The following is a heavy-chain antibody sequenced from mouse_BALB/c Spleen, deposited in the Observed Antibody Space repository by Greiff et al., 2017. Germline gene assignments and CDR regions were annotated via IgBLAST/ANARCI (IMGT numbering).Heavy chain of an antibody. CDR2: ISYDGSN. D-gene: IGHD2-4*01. J-gene: IGHJ2*01. V-gene: IGHV3-6*02. Sequence: VQLKESGPGLVKPSQSLSLTCSVTGYSITSGYYWTWIRQFPGNKLEWMGYISYDGSNNYNPSLKNRISITRDTSKNQFFLKLNSVTTEDTATYDCARLGDYDEGYFDYWGQGTTLTVSS. CDR3: ARLGDYDEGYFDY. CDR1: GYSITSGYY.